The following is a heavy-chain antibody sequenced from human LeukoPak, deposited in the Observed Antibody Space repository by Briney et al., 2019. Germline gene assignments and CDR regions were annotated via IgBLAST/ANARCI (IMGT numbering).Heavy chain of an antibody. J-gene: IGHJ4*02. V-gene: IGHV1-3*01. D-gene: IGHD3-10*01. CDR1: GYTSTSYA. CDR3: ARRMVRGVQDFDY. Sequence: ASVKVSCKASGYTSTSYAMHWVRQAPGQRLEWMGWINAGNGNTKYSQKFQGRVTITRDTSASTAYMELSSLRSEDTAVYYCARRMVRGVQDFDYWGQGTLVTVSS. CDR2: INAGNGNT.